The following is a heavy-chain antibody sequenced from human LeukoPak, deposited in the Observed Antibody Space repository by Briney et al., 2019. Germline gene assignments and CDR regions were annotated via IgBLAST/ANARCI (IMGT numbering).Heavy chain of an antibody. V-gene: IGHV1-18*01. CDR1: GYTFTNYG. D-gene: IGHD6-19*01. CDR2: ISAYNVNT. J-gene: IGHJ4*02. Sequence: ASVKVSCKASGYTFTNYGISWVRQAPGQGLEWKGWISAYNVNTNYARKLQGRVTMTTDTSTSTAYMELRSLRSDDTAVYYCARDPESSGWYGGYYFDYWGQGTLVTVSS. CDR3: ARDPESSGWYGGYYFDY.